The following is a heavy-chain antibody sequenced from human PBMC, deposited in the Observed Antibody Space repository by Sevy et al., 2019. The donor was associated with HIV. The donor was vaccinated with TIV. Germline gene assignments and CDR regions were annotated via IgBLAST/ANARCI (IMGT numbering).Heavy chain of an antibody. Sequence: GESLKISCKASGYTFTRYWIGWVRQMPGKGLEWMGIIYPGDSTTRYSPSFQGQVTISADKSISTAYLHWSSLKASDTAMFSCARLFACSGYYPPAFSFDSWGLGTLVTVSS. V-gene: IGHV5-51*01. CDR1: GYTFTRYW. J-gene: IGHJ4*02. CDR3: ARLFACSGYYPPAFSFDS. CDR2: IYPGDSTT. D-gene: IGHD3-22*01.